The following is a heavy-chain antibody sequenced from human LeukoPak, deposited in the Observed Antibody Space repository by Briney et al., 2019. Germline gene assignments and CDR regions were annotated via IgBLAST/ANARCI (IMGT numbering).Heavy chain of an antibody. J-gene: IGHJ6*02. V-gene: IGHV3-49*03. CDR1: GFTFGDYA. D-gene: IGHD1-26*01. CDR3: TRDSLVWELSQGEGWYGMDV. Sequence: QPGRYLRLSCTASGFTFGDYAMSWFRQAPGKGLEWVGFIRSKAYGGTTEYAASVKGRFTISRDDSKSIAYLQMNSLKTEDTAVYYCTRDSLVWELSQGEGWYGMDVWGQGTTVTVSS. CDR2: IRSKAYGGTT.